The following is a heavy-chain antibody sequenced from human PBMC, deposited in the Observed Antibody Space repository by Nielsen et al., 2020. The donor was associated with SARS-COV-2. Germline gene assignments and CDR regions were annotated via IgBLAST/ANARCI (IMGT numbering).Heavy chain of an antibody. CDR3: ARGTDSGLY. J-gene: IGHJ4*02. V-gene: IGHV4-34*01. CDR1: GGSFSGYH. D-gene: IGHD3-10*01. CDR2: INHSGTT. Sequence: SETLSLTCAVYGGSFSGYHWNWIRQSPGKGLEWIGEINHSGTTNYNPSLKSRVTMSVDTSKNQFSLKLSSVTAADTAVYYCARGTDSGLYWGQGTLVTVSS.